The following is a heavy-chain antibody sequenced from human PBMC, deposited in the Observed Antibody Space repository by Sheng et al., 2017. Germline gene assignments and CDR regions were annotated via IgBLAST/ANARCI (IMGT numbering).Heavy chain of an antibody. V-gene: IGHV4-34*01. CDR2: INHSGST. CDR3: ARVTFNRYDYVWGSYRYTGVWFDP. CDR1: GGSFSGYY. J-gene: IGHJ5*02. D-gene: IGHD3-16*02. Sequence: QVQLQQWGAGLLKPSETLSLTCAVYGGSFSGYYWSWIRQPPGKGLEWIGEINHSGSTNYNPSLKSRVTISVDTSKNQFSLKLSSVTAADTAVYYCARVTFNRYDYVWGSYRYTGVWFDPWGQGTLVTVSS.